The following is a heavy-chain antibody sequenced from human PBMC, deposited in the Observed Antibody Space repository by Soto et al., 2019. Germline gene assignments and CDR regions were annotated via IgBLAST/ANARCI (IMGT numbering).Heavy chain of an antibody. D-gene: IGHD4-4*01. CDR3: ARSSSNYGGYYYYYGMDV. CDR1: GGTFSSYA. CDR2: IIPIFGTA. Sequence: QVQLVQSGAEVKKPGSSVKVSCKASGGTFSSYAISWVRQAPGQGLEWMGGIIPIFGTANYAQKFQGRVTITADESTSTAYMELSSLRSEDTAVFYCARSSSNYGGYYYYYGMDVWGQGTTVTVSS. V-gene: IGHV1-69*01. J-gene: IGHJ6*02.